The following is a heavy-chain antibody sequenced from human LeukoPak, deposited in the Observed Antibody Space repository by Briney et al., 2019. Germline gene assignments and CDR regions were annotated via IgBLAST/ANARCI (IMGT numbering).Heavy chain of an antibody. CDR2: IYYSGST. D-gene: IGHD7-27*01. Sequence: PSETLSLTCTVSGGSISSYYWSWIRQPPGKGLEWIGYIYYSGSTYYNPSLKSRVTISADTSKNQFSLKLSSVTAADTAVYYCARREALWGYFDYWGQGTLVTVSS. J-gene: IGHJ4*02. V-gene: IGHV4-59*08. CDR1: GGSISSYY. CDR3: ARREALWGYFDY.